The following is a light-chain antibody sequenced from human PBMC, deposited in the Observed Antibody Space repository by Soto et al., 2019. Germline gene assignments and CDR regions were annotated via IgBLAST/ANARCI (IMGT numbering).Light chain of an antibody. CDR3: HQSVVSRWT. Sequence: QLTQSPSSLSASVGDRFSITCRASQDIAIYLAWYQQKPGEAPKLLIYAASTLYGGVPSRFTGSGSGTDFTLTISRLEPEDFAVYYCHQSVVSRWTFGQGTKVDTK. J-gene: IGKJ1*01. V-gene: IGKV1-9*01. CDR2: AAS. CDR1: QDIAIY.